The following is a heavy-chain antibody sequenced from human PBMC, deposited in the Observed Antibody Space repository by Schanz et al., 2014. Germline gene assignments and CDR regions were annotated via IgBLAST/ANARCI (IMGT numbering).Heavy chain of an antibody. Sequence: VQLVESEGGLVTPGGSLRLSCAASGFTFSDYYMSWIRQAPGKGLECISYISSRGTTIYYADSVKGRFTISRDNAENSLYLQMSSLRAEDTAVYYCASSSYRLLSYYYAMDVWGQGTTVTVSS. V-gene: IGHV3-11*01. J-gene: IGHJ6*02. CDR2: ISSRGTTI. CDR1: GFTFSDYY. CDR3: ASSSYRLLSYYYAMDV. D-gene: IGHD1-26*01.